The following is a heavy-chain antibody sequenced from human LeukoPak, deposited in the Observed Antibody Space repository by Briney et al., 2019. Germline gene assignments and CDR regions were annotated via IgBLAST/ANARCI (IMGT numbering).Heavy chain of an antibody. D-gene: IGHD6-6*01. Sequence: SETLSLTCTVSGGSISSYYWSWIRQPPGRGLEWIGYIYYSGSTNYNPSLKSRVTISVDTSKNQFSLKLSSVTAADTAVYYCARRDRVYTFDYWGQGTLVTVSS. J-gene: IGHJ4*02. V-gene: IGHV4-59*08. CDR2: IYYSGST. CDR3: ARRDRVYTFDY. CDR1: GGSISSYY.